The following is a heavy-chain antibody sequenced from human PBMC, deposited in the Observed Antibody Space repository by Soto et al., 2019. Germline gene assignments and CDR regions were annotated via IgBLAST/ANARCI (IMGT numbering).Heavy chain of an antibody. CDR1: GGSISSSSYY. D-gene: IGHD3-22*01. CDR2: IYYSGST. V-gene: IGHV4-39*01. CDR3: MLGSGWKDFDY. Sequence: SETLSLTCTVSGGSISSSSYYWGWIRQPPGKGLEWIGNIYYSGSTYYNPSLKSRVTISVDTSKNQFSLKLSSVAAANTAVYYCMLGSGWKDFDYWGQGTLVTVSS. J-gene: IGHJ4*02.